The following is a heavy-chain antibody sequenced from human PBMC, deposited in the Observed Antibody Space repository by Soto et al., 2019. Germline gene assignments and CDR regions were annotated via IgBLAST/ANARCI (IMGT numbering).Heavy chain of an antibody. D-gene: IGHD3-16*01. CDR2: IYQSVSI. CDR3: ARHGGYYFDY. J-gene: IGHJ4*02. V-gene: IGHV4-34*01. CDR1: SGSFSGYY. Sequence: SETLSLTCAVYSGSFSGYYWSWIRQPPGKGLEWIGEIYQSVSIIYNPSLKSRATISGDSSKNQFSLELSSVTAADAGVYCCARHGGYYFDYWGQGTLVTVSS.